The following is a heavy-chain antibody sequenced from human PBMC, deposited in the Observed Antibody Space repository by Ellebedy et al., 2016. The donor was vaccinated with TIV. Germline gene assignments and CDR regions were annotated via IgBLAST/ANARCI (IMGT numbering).Heavy chain of an antibody. CDR2: IWYDGSNK. Sequence: GESLKISCAASGFTFSSYGMHWVRQAPGKGLEWVAVIWYDGSNKYYADSVKGRFTISRDNSKNTLYLQMNSLRAEDTAVYYCARDPYCSSTSCYYFDYWGQGTLVTVSS. V-gene: IGHV3-33*08. CDR3: ARDPYCSSTSCYYFDY. D-gene: IGHD2-2*01. CDR1: GFTFSSYG. J-gene: IGHJ4*02.